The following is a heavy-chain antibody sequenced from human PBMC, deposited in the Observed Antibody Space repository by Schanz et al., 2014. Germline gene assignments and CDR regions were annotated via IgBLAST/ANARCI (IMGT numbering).Heavy chain of an antibody. Sequence: QVKLVQSGAEVKKPGASVKVSCKPSGYTFTDYYIHWIRQAPGQGLEWMGWIDPNSGKTGFAERFQGRLTMTRNTSISTAYMELNILMSEDTAVYYCATSLIAVANAFDLWGQGTLVTVSS. D-gene: IGHD6-19*01. J-gene: IGHJ3*01. V-gene: IGHV1-8*02. CDR1: GYTFTDYY. CDR2: IDPNSGKT. CDR3: ATSLIAVANAFDL.